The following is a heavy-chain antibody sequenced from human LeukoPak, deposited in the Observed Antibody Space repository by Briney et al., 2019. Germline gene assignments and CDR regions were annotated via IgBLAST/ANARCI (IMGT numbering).Heavy chain of an antibody. CDR2: IRYDGSNE. Sequence: GGSLRLSCATSGFTFSSNGLHWVRQAPGKGLEWVAFIRYDGSNEYYADSVKGRFTISRDNSKNTLYLQMNSLRTEDTAVYYCAKTGYSGSAYGAWYFDYWGQGTLVSVSS. D-gene: IGHD5-12*01. J-gene: IGHJ4*02. CDR1: GFTFSSNG. CDR3: AKTGYSGSAYGAWYFDY. V-gene: IGHV3-30*02.